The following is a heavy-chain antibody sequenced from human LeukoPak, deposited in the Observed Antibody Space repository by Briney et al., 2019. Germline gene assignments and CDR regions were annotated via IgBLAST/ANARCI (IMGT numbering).Heavy chain of an antibody. V-gene: IGHV3-53*01. D-gene: IGHD3-3*01. Sequence: SGGSLRLSCAASGFAVSSNYMSWVRQAPGKGLEWVSVIYSGGSTYYADSVKGRFTISRDNSKNTLYLQMNSLRAEDTAVYYCARDQYDTWSRRGNSDSWGQGTLVIVSS. J-gene: IGHJ4*02. CDR3: ARDQYDTWSRRGNSDS. CDR2: IYSGGST. CDR1: GFAVSSNY.